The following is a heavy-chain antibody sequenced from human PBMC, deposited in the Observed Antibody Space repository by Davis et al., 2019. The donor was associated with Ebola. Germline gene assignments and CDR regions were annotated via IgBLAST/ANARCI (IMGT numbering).Heavy chain of an antibody. CDR1: GFTFSSYS. CDR2: ISSSSSYI. CDR3: ARDLYGSGSYFYFDY. D-gene: IGHD3-10*01. V-gene: IGHV3-21*01. Sequence: PGGSLRLSCAASGFTFSSYSMNWVRQAPGKGLEWVSSISSSSSYIYYADSVKGRFTISRDNAKNSLYLQMNSLRAEDTAVYYCARDLYGSGSYFYFDYWGQGTLVTVSS. J-gene: IGHJ4*02.